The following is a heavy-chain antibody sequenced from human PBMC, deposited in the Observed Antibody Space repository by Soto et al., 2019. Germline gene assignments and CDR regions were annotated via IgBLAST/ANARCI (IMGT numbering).Heavy chain of an antibody. V-gene: IGHV3-33*01. CDR1: GFTFNTYS. Sequence: QVQLEESGGGVVQPGRSLRLSCAASGFTFNTYSMHWVRQPPGKGLEWLAAIWYDVTQKYYADSVKGRFIISRDNSKKTLYLEMNSLRAADTAVYYCARAGGTTVTGLWHFDSWGQGTLVTVSS. J-gene: IGHJ4*02. CDR3: ARAGGTTVTGLWHFDS. CDR2: IWYDVTQK. D-gene: IGHD4-17*01.